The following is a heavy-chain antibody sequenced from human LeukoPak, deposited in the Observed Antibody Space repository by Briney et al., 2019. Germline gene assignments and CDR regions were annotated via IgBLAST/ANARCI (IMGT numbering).Heavy chain of an antibody. Sequence: GESLRLSCAASGFTFSSYAMSWVRQAPGKGLEWVSSITGSSGYTYYADSVRGRFAISRDNSKNTVFLQMNSLRAEDTAVYYCAKTYYFDSSGYWSAYYFDKWGQGTHVTVSS. D-gene: IGHD3-22*01. CDR2: ITGSSGYT. CDR1: GFTFSSYA. J-gene: IGHJ4*02. V-gene: IGHV3-23*01. CDR3: AKTYYFDSSGYWSAYYFDK.